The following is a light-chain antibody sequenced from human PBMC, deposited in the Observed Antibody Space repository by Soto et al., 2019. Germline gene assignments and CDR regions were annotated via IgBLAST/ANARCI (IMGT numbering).Light chain of an antibody. CDR3: QSNTDWPFR. Sequence: ELVMTQSPATLSVSPWERVTLSCRASESLSTYLAWYQRKPGQAPRLIIYGASTKATGIPARYSGSGSATDFTLTISSRQSQDFAVDYYQSNTDWPFRFGQRTKLEI. CDR1: ESLSTY. J-gene: IGKJ2*03. V-gene: IGKV3-15*01. CDR2: GAS.